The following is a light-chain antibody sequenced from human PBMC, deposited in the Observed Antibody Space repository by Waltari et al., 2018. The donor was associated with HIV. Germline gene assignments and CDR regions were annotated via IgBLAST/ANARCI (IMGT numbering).Light chain of an antibody. CDR3: EHYRNVPYN. J-gene: IGKJ2*01. Sequence: IVLTQSPGSLPLSPGERATLPRRASQRVSSCYLSRYQQKPGQARGLLSYDASNRATGIPERFSGRGAGNDFTYTSNRLEADDFAVYDCEHYRNVPYNFGQGTKVEIK. CDR2: DAS. CDR1: QRVSSCY. V-gene: IGKV3-20*01.